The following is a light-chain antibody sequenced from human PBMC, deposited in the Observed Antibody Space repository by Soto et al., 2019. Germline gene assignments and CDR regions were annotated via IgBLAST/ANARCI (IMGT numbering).Light chain of an antibody. CDR3: QTWATGPDWV. V-gene: IGLV4-69*01. J-gene: IGLJ3*02. CDR1: SGHSTYA. Sequence: QSVLTQSPSASASLGASVKLTCTLSSGHSTYAIAWHQQQPEKGPRYLMKLDSDGSHSKGDGIPHRFSGSSSGAERYLTISSLQSEDEADYCCQTWATGPDWVFGGGTKLTVL. CDR2: LDSDGSH.